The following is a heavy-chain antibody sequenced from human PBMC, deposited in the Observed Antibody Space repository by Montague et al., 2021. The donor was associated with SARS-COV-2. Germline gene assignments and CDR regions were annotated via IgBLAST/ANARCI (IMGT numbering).Heavy chain of an antibody. CDR2: IDWDDDK. CDR3: ARTYYDILTGYYTYAY. D-gene: IGHD3-9*01. Sequence: PALVIPTQTLTLTCTFSGFSLSTSGMCVSWIRQPPGKALEWLALIDWDDDKYYSTSLKTRLTISKDTSKNQVVLTMTNMDPVDTATYYCARTYYDILTGYYTYAYWGQGTLVTVSS. V-gene: IGHV2-70*01. J-gene: IGHJ4*02. CDR1: GFSLSTSGMC.